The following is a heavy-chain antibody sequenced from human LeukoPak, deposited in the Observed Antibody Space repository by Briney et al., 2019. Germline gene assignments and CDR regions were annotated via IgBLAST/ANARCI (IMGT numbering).Heavy chain of an antibody. CDR3: ARLDTDYYDSSGYYHNVDP. D-gene: IGHD3-22*01. V-gene: IGHV1-2*02. CDR1: GYSFTDKY. Sequence: GASVKVSCKASGYSFTDKYMHWVRQAPGQGLEWMGWINPNSGGTNYAQKFQGRVTMTTDTSMSTAYMELSSLRSDDTAVYYCARLDTDYYDSSGYYHNVDPWGQGTLVTVSS. J-gene: IGHJ5*02. CDR2: INPNSGGT.